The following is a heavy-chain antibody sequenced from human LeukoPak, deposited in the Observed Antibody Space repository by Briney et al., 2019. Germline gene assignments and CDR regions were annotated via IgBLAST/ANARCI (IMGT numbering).Heavy chain of an antibody. Sequence: PGGSLRLSCAASGFTFSNTWMNWVRQAPGKGLEWVSRIQSKTDGGTTEYAAPVKGRFTISRDDSKTTLYLQMNSLKTEDTAVYYCATLTVRGVINIWGQGTLVTVSS. CDR2: IQSKTDGGTT. CDR3: ATLTVRGVINI. CDR1: GFTFSNTW. D-gene: IGHD3-10*01. J-gene: IGHJ4*02. V-gene: IGHV3-15*01.